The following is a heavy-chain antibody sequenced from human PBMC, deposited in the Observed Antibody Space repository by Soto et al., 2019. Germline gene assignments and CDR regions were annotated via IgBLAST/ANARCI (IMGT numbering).Heavy chain of an antibody. D-gene: IGHD3-10*01. Sequence: GGSLRLSCAASGFTFSSYGMHWVRQAPGKGLEWVAVISYDGSNKYYADSVKGRFTISRDNSKNTLYLQMNSLRAEDTAVYYCAKDLRIGRGFGESYGMDVWGQGTTVTVSS. CDR1: GFTFSSYG. J-gene: IGHJ6*02. CDR2: ISYDGSNK. CDR3: AKDLRIGRGFGESYGMDV. V-gene: IGHV3-30*18.